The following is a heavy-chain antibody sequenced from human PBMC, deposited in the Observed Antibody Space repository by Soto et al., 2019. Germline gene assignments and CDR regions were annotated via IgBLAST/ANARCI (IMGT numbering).Heavy chain of an antibody. Sequence: SETLSLTCTVSGGSISSYYWSWIRQPPGKGLEWIGYIYYSGSTYYNPSLKSRVTISVDTSKNQFSLKLSSVTAADTAVYYCARLVLGYCSSTSCSDYGMDVWGQGTTVTVSS. V-gene: IGHV4-59*08. CDR2: IYYSGST. J-gene: IGHJ6*02. CDR3: ARLVLGYCSSTSCSDYGMDV. CDR1: GGSISSYY. D-gene: IGHD2-2*01.